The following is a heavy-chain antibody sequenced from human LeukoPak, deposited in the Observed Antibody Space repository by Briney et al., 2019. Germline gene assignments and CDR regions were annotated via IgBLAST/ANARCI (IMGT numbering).Heavy chain of an antibody. CDR3: ARDHSGGGDDF. V-gene: IGHV3-30*04. Sequence: PGGFLRLSCAASGFIFSSYAMHWVRQAPVSELEWVAVISYDGSNRYYADSVKGRFTISRDNSKNTLYLQMNSLRAEDTAVYYCARDHSGGGDDFWGQGTLVTVSS. CDR1: GFIFSSYA. D-gene: IGHD2-15*01. CDR2: ISYDGSNR. J-gene: IGHJ4*02.